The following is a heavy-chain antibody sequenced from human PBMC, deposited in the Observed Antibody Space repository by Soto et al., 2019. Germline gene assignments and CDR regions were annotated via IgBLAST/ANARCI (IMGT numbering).Heavy chain of an antibody. D-gene: IGHD5-12*01. V-gene: IGHV4-59*08. CDR3: ARRRGYSGYDKKIYYYYYMDV. CDR2: IYYSGST. Sequence: SETLSLTCTVSGGSISSYYWSWIRQPPGKGLEWIGYIYYSGSTNYNPSLKSRVTISVDTSKNQFSLKLSSVTAADTAVYYCARRRGYSGYDKKIYYYYYMDVWGKGTTVTVSS. J-gene: IGHJ6*03. CDR1: GGSISSYY.